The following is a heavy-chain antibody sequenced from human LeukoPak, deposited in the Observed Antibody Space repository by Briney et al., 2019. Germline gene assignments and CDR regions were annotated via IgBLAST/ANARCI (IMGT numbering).Heavy chain of an antibody. D-gene: IGHD1-1*01. CDR3: ARGGYNWNDGTFDY. V-gene: IGHV3-30-3*01. J-gene: IGHJ4*02. CDR1: GLTFSSYA. CDR2: ISYDGSNK. Sequence: PGRSLRLSCAASGLTFSSYAMHWVRQAPGKGLEWVAVISYDGSNKYYADSVKGRFTISRDNSKNTLYLHMNSLRAEDTAVYYCARGGYNWNDGTFDYWGQGTLVTVSS.